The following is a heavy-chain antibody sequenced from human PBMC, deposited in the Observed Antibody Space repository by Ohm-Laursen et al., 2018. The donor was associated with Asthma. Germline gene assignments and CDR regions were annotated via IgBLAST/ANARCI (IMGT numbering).Heavy chain of an antibody. CDR2: IWYDGSNK. D-gene: IGHD6-13*01. Sequence: SLRLSCAASGFTFSSYGMHWVRQAPGKGLEWVAVIWYDGSNKYYADSVKGRFTISRDNSKNTLYLQMNSLRAEDTAVYYCARDLRYVRAAAPDDYWGQGTLVTVSS. V-gene: IGHV3-33*01. CDR1: GFTFSSYG. CDR3: ARDLRYVRAAAPDDY. J-gene: IGHJ4*02.